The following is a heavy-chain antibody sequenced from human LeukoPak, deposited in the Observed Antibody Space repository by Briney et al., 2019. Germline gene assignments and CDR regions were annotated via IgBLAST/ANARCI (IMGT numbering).Heavy chain of an antibody. CDR3: ASSGGGRK. CDR1: GFSFSNYG. J-gene: IGHJ4*02. V-gene: IGHV3-48*01. Sequence: GGSLRLSCAASGFSFSNYGMTWVRQAPGKGLEWVSYISGSSSTIFYADSVKGRFTISRDNAKNSLYLQMNSLRAEDTAVYYCASSGGGRKWGQGTLVTVSS. CDR2: ISGSSSTI.